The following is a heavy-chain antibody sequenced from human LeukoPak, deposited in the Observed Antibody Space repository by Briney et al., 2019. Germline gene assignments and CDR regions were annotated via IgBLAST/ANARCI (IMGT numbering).Heavy chain of an antibody. V-gene: IGHV3-23*01. J-gene: IGHJ5*02. CDR1: GFPLRSYA. CDR3: VKEGKLICGGWFDP. CDR2: ISGSGDRI. D-gene: IGHD2-2*01. Sequence: GGSLRLPCAASGFPLRSYAMSWVRQAPGKGLEWVSSISGSGDRIYYADSVKGRFTISRDNLKNTLYMQMNSLRADDTAAYYCVKEGKLICGGWFDPWGQGTLVTVSS.